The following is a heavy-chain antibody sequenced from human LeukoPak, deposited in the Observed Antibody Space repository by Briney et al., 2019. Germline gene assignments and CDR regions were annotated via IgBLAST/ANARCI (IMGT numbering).Heavy chain of an antibody. Sequence: SETLSLTCTVSGGSISSGDYYWSWIRQPPGKGLEWIGYIYYSGSTYYNPSLKSRVTISVDTSKNQFSLKLSSVTAADTAVYYCARDQTPTGTHDYWGQGTLVTVSS. J-gene: IGHJ4*02. CDR3: ARDQTPTGTHDY. D-gene: IGHD1-1*01. V-gene: IGHV4-30-4*08. CDR1: GGSISSGDYY. CDR2: IYYSGST.